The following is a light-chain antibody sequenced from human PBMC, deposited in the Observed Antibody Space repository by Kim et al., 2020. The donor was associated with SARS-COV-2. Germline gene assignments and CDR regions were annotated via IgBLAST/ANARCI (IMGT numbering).Light chain of an antibody. CDR1: SLRTNY. J-gene: IGLJ1*01. Sequence: SSELTQDPAVSVALGQTVRITCQGDSLRTNYANWYQQKPGQAPVLVMFGRNNRPSGTTDRFSGSSSGNTASLTITGAQAEDEADYYCNSLDSSGHHQVFGTGTKVTVL. V-gene: IGLV3-19*01. CDR3: NSLDSSGHHQV. CDR2: GRN.